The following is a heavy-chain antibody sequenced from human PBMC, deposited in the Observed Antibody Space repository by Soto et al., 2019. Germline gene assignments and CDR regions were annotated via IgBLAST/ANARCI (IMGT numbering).Heavy chain of an antibody. CDR2: IYYTGST. V-gene: IGHV4-59*01. J-gene: IGHJ4*02. Sequence: GSLRLSCAASGFTFSSYSMNWVRQAPGKGLEWIGYIYYTGSTNYNPSLKSRLTMSVDTSKSQFSLNLSSVTAADTAIYYCARANWYCEYWGQGTLVTVSS. D-gene: IGHD7-27*01. CDR3: ARANWYCEY. CDR1: GFTFSSYS.